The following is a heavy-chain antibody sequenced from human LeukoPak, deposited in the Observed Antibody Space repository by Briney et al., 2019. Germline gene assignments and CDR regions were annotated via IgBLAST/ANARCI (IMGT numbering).Heavy chain of an antibody. D-gene: IGHD6-19*01. J-gene: IGHJ4*02. Sequence: PGGSLRLSCAASGFTFSKYWVLWVRQATGKGLESVSRINTDGTVTTYADSVKGRFTVSRDNADNTMFLQMNSVRDEDTAVYYCATKQWLAPPPDSWGQGTPVTVSS. CDR3: ATKQWLAPPPDS. V-gene: IGHV3-74*03. CDR2: INTDGTVT. CDR1: GFTFSKYW.